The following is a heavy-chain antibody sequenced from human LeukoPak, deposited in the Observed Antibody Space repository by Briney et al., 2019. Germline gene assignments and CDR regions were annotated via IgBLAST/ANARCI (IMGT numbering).Heavy chain of an antibody. D-gene: IGHD3-3*01. CDR3: ARGGLFGVVITPDAFDI. CDR1: GFTFSSYG. Sequence: GGSLRLSCAASGFTFSSYGMHWVRQAPGKGLEWVAVIWYDGSNKYYADSVKGRFTISRDNSKNTLYLQMSSLRAEDTAVYYCARGGLFGVVITPDAFDIWGQGTMVTVSS. CDR2: IWYDGSNK. V-gene: IGHV3-33*01. J-gene: IGHJ3*02.